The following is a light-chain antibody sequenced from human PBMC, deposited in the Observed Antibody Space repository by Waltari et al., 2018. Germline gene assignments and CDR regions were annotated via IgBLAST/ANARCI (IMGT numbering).Light chain of an antibody. J-gene: IGLJ2*01. CDR2: DVS. V-gene: IGLV2-14*03. CDR3: SSYTSSSTHVV. CDR1: SSDVGGYNY. Sequence: QSALTQPASVSGSLGQSITISCTGTSSDVGGYNYVSWYQQHPGKAPKLWICDVSDRPSGVSNRFSGSQSGNTASLTISGLQAEDEADYYCSSYTSSSTHVVFGGGTKLTVL.